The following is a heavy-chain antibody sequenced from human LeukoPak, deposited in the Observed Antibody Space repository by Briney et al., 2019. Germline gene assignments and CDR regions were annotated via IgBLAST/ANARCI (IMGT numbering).Heavy chain of an antibody. D-gene: IGHD1-26*01. CDR1: GFTFSSSA. J-gene: IGHJ4*02. V-gene: IGHV3-30*04. CDR2: ISYDGRNK. CDR3: ASILGGATTDFDY. Sequence: GGPLRLSCAASGFTFSSSAIHWVRQAPGKGLEWVAVISYDGRNKYYADSVKGRFTISRDNSKNTLYLQMNSLRTEDTAVYYCASILGGATTDFDYWGQGTLVTVSS.